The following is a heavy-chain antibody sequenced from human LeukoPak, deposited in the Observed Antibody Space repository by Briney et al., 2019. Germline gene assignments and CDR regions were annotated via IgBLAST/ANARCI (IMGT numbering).Heavy chain of an antibody. D-gene: IGHD3-3*01. V-gene: IGHV3-30-3*01. CDR2: ISYDGSKI. CDR3: AGESGWGLPHAFDF. J-gene: IGHJ3*01. CDR1: GFTFSTYW. Sequence: GGSLRLSCAASGFTFSTYWMTWVRQAPGKGLEWVTLISYDGSKIYYADSVKGQFTISRDNSKNTLYLQMSSLRAEDTAVYYCAGESGWGLPHAFDFWGQGTMVTVSS.